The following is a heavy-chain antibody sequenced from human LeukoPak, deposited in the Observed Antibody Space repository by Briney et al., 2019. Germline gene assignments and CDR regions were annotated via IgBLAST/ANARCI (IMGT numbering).Heavy chain of an antibody. J-gene: IGHJ4*02. D-gene: IGHD4-17*01. CDR2: IWYDGSNK. CDR3: ARESYGDYFFDY. CDR1: GFTFSSYG. V-gene: IGHV3-33*01. Sequence: AGGSLRLSCAASGFTFSSYGMHWVRQAPGKGLEWVAVIWYDGSNKYYADSAKGRFTISRDNSKSTLYLQMNSLETEDTAVYYCARESYGDYFFDYWGQGTLVTVSS.